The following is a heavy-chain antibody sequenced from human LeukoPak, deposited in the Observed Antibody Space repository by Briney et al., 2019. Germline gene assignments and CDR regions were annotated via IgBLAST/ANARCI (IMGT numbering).Heavy chain of an antibody. CDR3: ARKLRLGGNWFDP. V-gene: IGHV1-69*01. J-gene: IGHJ5*02. Sequence: GASVKVSCKASGGTFSSYAVSWVRQAPGQGLEWMGGIIPIFGTANYAQKFQGRVTFTADEPTSTAYMELSSLRSEDTALYYCARKLRLGGNWFDPWGQGTLVTVSS. CDR2: IIPIFGTA. D-gene: IGHD1-26*01. CDR1: GGTFSSYA.